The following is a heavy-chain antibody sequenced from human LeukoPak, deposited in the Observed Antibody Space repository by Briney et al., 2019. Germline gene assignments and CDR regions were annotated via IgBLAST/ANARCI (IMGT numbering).Heavy chain of an antibody. Sequence: ASVKVSCKASGGTFSSYGINWVRQAPGQGLEWMGIINPSGGSTSYAQKFQGRVTMTRDMSTSTVYMELSSLRSEDTAVYYCARETVVGVFDYWGQGTLVTVSS. CDR3: ARETVVGVFDY. CDR1: GGTFSSYG. J-gene: IGHJ4*02. CDR2: INPSGGST. V-gene: IGHV1-46*01. D-gene: IGHD6-19*01.